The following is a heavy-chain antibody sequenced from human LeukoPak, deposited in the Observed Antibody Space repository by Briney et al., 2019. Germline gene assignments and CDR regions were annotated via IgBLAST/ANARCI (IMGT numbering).Heavy chain of an antibody. CDR2: ISFDGSNE. J-gene: IGHJ5*02. CDR3: AKESYSGLWHRNNWFDP. Sequence: GGCLRLSCAASGFTFGSSGMHWVRQAPGRGLEWVALISFDGSNEYYADSVKGRLPISRDDSKNTLYLQMNSLRVEDTAVYYGAKESYSGLWHRNNWFDPWGQGTLVTVS. V-gene: IGHV3-30*18. CDR1: GFTFGSSG. D-gene: IGHD5-12*01.